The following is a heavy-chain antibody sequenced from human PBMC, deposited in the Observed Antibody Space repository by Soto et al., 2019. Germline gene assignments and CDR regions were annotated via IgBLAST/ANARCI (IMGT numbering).Heavy chain of an antibody. D-gene: IGHD5-12*01. V-gene: IGHV4-30-4*01. CDR1: GGSISSGDYY. CDR2: IYYSGST. Sequence: SETLSLTCTVSGGSISSGDYYWSWIRQPPGKGLEWIGYIYYSGSTYYNPSLKSRVTISVDTSKNQFPLKLSSVTAADTAVYYCASIVAHPLGYWEDYWGQGTLVTVSS. CDR3: ASIVAHPLGYWEDY. J-gene: IGHJ4*02.